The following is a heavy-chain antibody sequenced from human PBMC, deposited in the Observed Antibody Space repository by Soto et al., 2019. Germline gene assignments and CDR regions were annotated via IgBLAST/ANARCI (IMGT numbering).Heavy chain of an antibody. CDR2: MSPSGVSE. CDR1: GDTFTTYY. V-gene: IGHV1-46*01. D-gene: IGHD3-9*01. J-gene: IGHJ4*02. CDR3: ARNDDILTGYYE. Sequence: ASVKVSCKAPGDTFTTYYVRWVRQAPGQGLEWVGKMSPSGVSEINAQKFQGRVTITRDTSASTAYMELSSLRSGDTAVYYCARNDDILTGYYEWGQGTLVTVSS.